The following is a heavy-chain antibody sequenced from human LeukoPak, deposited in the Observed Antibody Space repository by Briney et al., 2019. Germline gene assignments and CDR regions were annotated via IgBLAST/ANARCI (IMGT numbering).Heavy chain of an antibody. CDR1: GFTFSIYN. V-gene: IGHV3-48*02. D-gene: IGHD1-26*01. CDR2: ISSGSTTI. J-gene: IGHJ4*02. CDR3: ARDSGSFYTFNY. Sequence: GGSLRLSCAASGFTFSIYNMNWVRQAPGKGLEWVSYISSGSTTIYYADSVKGRFTISRDNAKNSLYLQMNSLRDEDTAVYYRARDSGSFYTFNYWGQGTLVTVSS.